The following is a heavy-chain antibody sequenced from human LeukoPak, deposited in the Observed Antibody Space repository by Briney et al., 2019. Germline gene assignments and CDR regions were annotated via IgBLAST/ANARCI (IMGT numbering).Heavy chain of an antibody. D-gene: IGHD1-7*01. V-gene: IGHV1-3*03. CDR1: GYTFTSYA. CDR3: ARDSESRNYFDP. Sequence: ASVKVSCKASGYTFTSYAMHWVRQAPGQRLAWMGWINAGSGNTKYSQEFQGRVTITRDTSASTAYMELSSLRSEDMAEYYCARDSESRNYFDPWGQGTLVTVSS. CDR2: INAGSGNT. J-gene: IGHJ5*02.